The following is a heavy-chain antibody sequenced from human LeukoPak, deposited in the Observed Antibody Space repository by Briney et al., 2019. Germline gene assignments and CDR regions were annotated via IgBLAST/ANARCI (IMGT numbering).Heavy chain of an antibody. CDR2: INHSGST. D-gene: IGHD4-23*01. V-gene: IGHV4-34*01. CDR3: ARDPSYGGGPGAFDI. Sequence: SETLSLTCAVYGGSFSGYYWSWIRQPPGKGLEWIGEINHSGSTNYNPSLKSRVTISVDTSKNQFSLKLSSVTAADTAVYYCARDPSYGGGPGAFDIWGQGTMVTVSS. J-gene: IGHJ3*02. CDR1: GGSFSGYY.